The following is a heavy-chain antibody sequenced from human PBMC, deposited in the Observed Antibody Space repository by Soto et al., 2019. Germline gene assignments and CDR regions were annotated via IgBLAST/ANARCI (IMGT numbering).Heavy chain of an antibody. V-gene: IGHV3-30*03. Sequence: WVSLRLSWAASGFTFSSYGIHWVRQAPGKGLEWVAVISYDGSNKYYADSVKGRFTISRDNSKNTLYLQMNSLRVEDTAVYYCNADPPGVRGPSRNWFEPCDQGTQGTVSS. D-gene: IGHD3-10*01. CDR3: NADPPGVRGPSRNWFEP. J-gene: IGHJ5*02. CDR2: ISYDGSNK. CDR1: GFTFSSYG.